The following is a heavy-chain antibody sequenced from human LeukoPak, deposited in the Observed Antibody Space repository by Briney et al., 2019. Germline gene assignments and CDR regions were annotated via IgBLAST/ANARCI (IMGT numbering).Heavy chain of an antibody. Sequence: SSQTLSLTCTVSGGSMSSGGYYWSWIRQPPGKGLEWIGYIYHSGSTYYNPSLKSRVTISVDRSKNQFSLKLSSVTAADTAVYYCARDAGGDYGGNSVPFDYWGQGTLVTVSS. D-gene: IGHD4-23*01. J-gene: IGHJ4*02. CDR3: ARDAGGDYGGNSVPFDY. CDR1: GGSMSSGGYY. CDR2: IYHSGST. V-gene: IGHV4-30-2*01.